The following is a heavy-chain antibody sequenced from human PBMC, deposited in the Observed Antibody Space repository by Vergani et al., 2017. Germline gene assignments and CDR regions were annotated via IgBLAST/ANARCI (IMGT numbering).Heavy chain of an antibody. CDR2: VYYSGTT. J-gene: IGHJ6*03. Sequence: QLQLQESDSRLVNPSQTLSLTCTLSGDAISRDTYSWNWVRQPPRKPLEWIGSVYYSGTTYYNPSLGGRVTMSIDKSKTHFSLTLTSVTAADSAFYFCARGQTGYSRDWSTYFFYMDVWGKGTTVTVSS. V-gene: IGHV4-30-2*01. D-gene: IGHD6-19*01. CDR1: GDAISRDTYS. CDR3: ARGQTGYSRDWSTYFFYMDV.